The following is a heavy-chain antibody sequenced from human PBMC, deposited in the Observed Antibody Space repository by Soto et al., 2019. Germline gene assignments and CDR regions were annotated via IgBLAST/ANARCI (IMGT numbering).Heavy chain of an antibody. CDR3: AGLDTAMIKTAGY. J-gene: IGHJ4*02. CDR1: GFTFSDYY. CDR2: SSASTSYT. V-gene: IGHV3-11*06. D-gene: IGHD5-18*01. Sequence: GGSLRLSCAASGFTFSDYYMTWIRQAPGKGLEWVSYSSASTSYTNYADSVKGRFTISRDNAKNSLYLQINTLRVEDTAVYYCAGLDTAMIKTAGYWGRGTLVTVSS.